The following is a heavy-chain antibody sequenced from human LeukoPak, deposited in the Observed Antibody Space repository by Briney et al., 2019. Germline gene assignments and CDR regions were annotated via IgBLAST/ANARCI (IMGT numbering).Heavy chain of an antibody. CDR1: GFTFSSYG. V-gene: IGHV3-30*06. CDR3: AREPTMVRGVIIRGIFDY. J-gene: IGHJ4*02. CDR2: ISYDGSNK. Sequence: GGSLRLSCAASGFTFSSYGMHWVRQAPGKGLEWVAVISYDGSNKYYADSVKGRFTISRDNSKNTLYLQMNSLRAEDTAVYYCAREPTMVRGVIIRGIFDYWGQGTLVTVSS. D-gene: IGHD3-10*01.